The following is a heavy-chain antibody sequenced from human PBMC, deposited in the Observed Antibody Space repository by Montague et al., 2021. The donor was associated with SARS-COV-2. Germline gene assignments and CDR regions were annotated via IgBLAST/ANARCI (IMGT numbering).Heavy chain of an antibody. CDR2: TWSDGSSK. V-gene: IGHV3-33*01. J-gene: IGHJ3*02. D-gene: IGHD4-11*01. CDR3: ARGPTGWDPFDI. CDR1: GFTFTSYA. Sequence: SLRLSCAASGFTFTSYAMNWVRQAPGKGLEWVAATWSDGSSKHYADSVKGRFTISRDNSKNTLYLQMNSLRAEDTAVYYCARGPTGWDPFDIWGQGTMVTVSS.